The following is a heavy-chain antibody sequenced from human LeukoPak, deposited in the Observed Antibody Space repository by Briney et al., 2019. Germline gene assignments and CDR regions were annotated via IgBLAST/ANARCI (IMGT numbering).Heavy chain of an antibody. CDR3: ARDELWFGEGYYYMDV. CDR1: GYTFTSYG. V-gene: IGHV1-18*01. Sequence: ASVKVSCKASGYTFTSYGISWVRQAPGQGLEWMGWISAYNGNANYAQKLQGRVTMTTDTSTSTAYMELRSLRSDDTAVYYCARDELWFGEGYYYMDVWGTGTTVTVSS. D-gene: IGHD3-10*01. CDR2: ISAYNGNA. J-gene: IGHJ6*03.